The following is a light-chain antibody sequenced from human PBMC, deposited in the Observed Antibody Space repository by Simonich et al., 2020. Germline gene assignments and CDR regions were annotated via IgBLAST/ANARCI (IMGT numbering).Light chain of an antibody. CDR1: QSVSSSY. J-gene: IGKJ4*01. CDR3: QQYNNWPPLT. CDR2: DAS. Sequence: EIVLTQSPGTLSLSPGERATLSYRASQSVSSSYLAWYQPKPGLAPRLLIYDASSSATGIPDRFSGSGSGTEFTLTISSLQSEDFAVYYCQQYNNWPPLTFGGGTKVEIK. V-gene: IGKV3D-20*01.